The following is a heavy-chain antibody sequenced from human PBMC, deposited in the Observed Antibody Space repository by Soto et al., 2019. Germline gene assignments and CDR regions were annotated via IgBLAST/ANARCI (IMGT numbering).Heavy chain of an antibody. D-gene: IGHD6-13*01. Sequence: QLQLQESGSGLVKPSQTLSLTCAVSGGSSSSGGYSWSWIRQPPRKGLEWIGYIYHSGSTYYNPSLKSRVTISVDRSKNLFSLKLSSVTAADTAVYYCASGQQLVRNYWGQGTLVTVSS. V-gene: IGHV4-30-2*01. CDR3: ASGQQLVRNY. CDR1: GGSSSSGGYS. J-gene: IGHJ4*02. CDR2: IYHSGST.